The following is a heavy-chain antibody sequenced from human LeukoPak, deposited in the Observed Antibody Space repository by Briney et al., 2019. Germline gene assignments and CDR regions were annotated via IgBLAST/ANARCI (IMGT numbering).Heavy chain of an antibody. CDR1: GYRFSTYW. CDR3: ARHAAPSMMSTWFDS. Sequence: GESLKISCQGSGYRFSTYWIGWVRQMPGKGLEWMGSVYPGNSDTRYSPSFQGQVTISADKSISTTYLQWGSLKASDTAMYYCARHAAPSMMSTWFDSWGQGTLVTVSS. CDR2: VYPGNSDT. D-gene: IGHD3-16*01. J-gene: IGHJ5*01. V-gene: IGHV5-51*01.